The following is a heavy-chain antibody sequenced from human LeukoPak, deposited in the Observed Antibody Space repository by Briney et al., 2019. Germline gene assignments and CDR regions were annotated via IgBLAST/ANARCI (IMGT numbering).Heavy chain of an antibody. J-gene: IGHJ4*02. CDR3: ATSLGPDTAMVDY. V-gene: IGHV3-48*01. CDR2: ISSSSSTI. D-gene: IGHD5-18*01. Sequence: GGSLGLSCAASGFTYSSYSMNWVRQAPGKGLEWVSYISSSSSTIYYADSVKGRFTISRDNAKNSLYLQMNSLRAEDTAVYYCATSLGPDTAMVDYWGQGTLVTVSS. CDR1: GFTYSSYS.